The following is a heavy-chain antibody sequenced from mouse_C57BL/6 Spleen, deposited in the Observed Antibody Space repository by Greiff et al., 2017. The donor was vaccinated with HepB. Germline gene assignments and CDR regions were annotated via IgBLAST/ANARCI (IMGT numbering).Heavy chain of an antibody. J-gene: IGHJ4*01. V-gene: IGHV1-82*01. CDR3: SRVRRYDDAMDY. CDR2: IYPGDGDT. D-gene: IGHD2-12*01. Sequence: QVQLQQSGPELVKPGASVKISCKASGYAFSSSWMNWVKQRPGKGLEWIGRIYPGDGDTKYNGKFKGKATLTADKSSSTAYMQLSSRTSEDSEVYFCSRVRRYDDAMDYWGQGTSVTVSS. CDR1: GYAFSSSW.